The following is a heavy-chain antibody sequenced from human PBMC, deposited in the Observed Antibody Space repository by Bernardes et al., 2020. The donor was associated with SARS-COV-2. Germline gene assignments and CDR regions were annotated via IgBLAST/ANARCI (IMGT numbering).Heavy chain of an antibody. D-gene: IGHD2-2*01. CDR1: GYTFTRYG. J-gene: IGHJ6*02. V-gene: IGHV1-18*04. CDR2: ISAYNGHT. CDR3: ARDTAVTYNGMDV. Sequence: SVKVSCKASGYTFTRYGISWVRQAPGQGPEWMGWISAYNGHTNFAQKVQGRVTMTTDTSTSTAYMELRSLGSDDTAVYYCARDTAVTYNGMDVWGQGTTVTVSS.